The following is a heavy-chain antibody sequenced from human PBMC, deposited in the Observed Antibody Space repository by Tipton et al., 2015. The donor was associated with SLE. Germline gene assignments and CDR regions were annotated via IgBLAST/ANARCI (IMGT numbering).Heavy chain of an antibody. J-gene: IGHJ4*02. CDR3: ANEGDSSSAGYYFDY. D-gene: IGHD6-6*01. V-gene: IGHV3-30*02. CDR2: IRYDGSNK. Sequence: SGFTFSSYGMHWVRQAPGKGLEWVAFIRYDGSNKYYADSVKGRFTISRDNAKNSLYLQMNSLRAEDTAVYYCANEGDSSSAGYYFDYWGQGTLVTVSS. CDR1: GFTFSSYG.